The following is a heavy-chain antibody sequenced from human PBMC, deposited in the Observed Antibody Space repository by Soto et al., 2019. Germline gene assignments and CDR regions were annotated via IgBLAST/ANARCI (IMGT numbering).Heavy chain of an antibody. V-gene: IGHV4-59*01. D-gene: IGHD3-10*01. Sequence: KPSETLSLTCTVSGGSISSYYWSWIRQPPGKGLEWIGYIYYSGSTNYNPSLKSRVTIPVDTSKNQFSLKLSSVTAADTAVYYCARESGSGSYYKGGSYFDYWGQGTLVTVSS. CDR1: GGSISSYY. CDR2: IYYSGST. CDR3: ARESGSGSYYKGGSYFDY. J-gene: IGHJ4*02.